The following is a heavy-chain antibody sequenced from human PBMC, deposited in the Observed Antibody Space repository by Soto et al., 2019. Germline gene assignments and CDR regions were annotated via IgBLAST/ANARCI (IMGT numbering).Heavy chain of an antibody. Sequence: WESLKISCKGFDYTFAAYWIGRVRHMPGKGLEWMGVINPCDSDVKYCPPFEGQVTISPDKSINTAFLQWRSLKASDTAMYDSARADCAQDVWYHTYDFWDQVTMVTFSS. CDR2: INPCDSDV. J-gene: IGHJ3*01. CDR1: DYTFAAYW. D-gene: IGHD3-3*01. CDR3: ARADCAQDVWYHTYDF. V-gene: IGHV5-51*01.